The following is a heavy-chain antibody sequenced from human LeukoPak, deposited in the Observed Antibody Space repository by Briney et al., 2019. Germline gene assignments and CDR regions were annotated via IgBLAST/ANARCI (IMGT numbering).Heavy chain of an antibody. D-gene: IGHD6-19*01. CDR2: IDGSGKNA. CDR1: GVTFGNFA. V-gene: IGHV3-23*05. J-gene: IGHJ4*02. Sequence: GGSLRLSCAASGVTFGNFAMCWVCQAPEKGLGRVSSIDGSGKNAFYEDSVQGLFTISTDNSNATLSLQMSRLRAEDTAIYYCANLVVKQWLVQAYYFAYWGQGTLVTVSS. CDR3: ANLVVKQWLVQAYYFAY.